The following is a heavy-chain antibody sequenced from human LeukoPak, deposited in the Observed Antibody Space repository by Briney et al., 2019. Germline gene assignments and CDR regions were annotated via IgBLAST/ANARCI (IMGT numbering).Heavy chain of an antibody. CDR2: IIPIFGTA. Sequence: SVKVSCKASGGTFSSYAISWVRQAPGQGLEWMGGIIPIFGTANYAQKFQGRVTITTDESTSTAYMELSSLRSEDTAVYYCARDQPFPPYNGSLAGWALAAARIDPWGQGTLVTVSS. CDR3: ARDQPFPPYNGSLAGWALAAARIDP. D-gene: IGHD6-13*01. J-gene: IGHJ5*02. V-gene: IGHV1-69*05. CDR1: GGTFSSYA.